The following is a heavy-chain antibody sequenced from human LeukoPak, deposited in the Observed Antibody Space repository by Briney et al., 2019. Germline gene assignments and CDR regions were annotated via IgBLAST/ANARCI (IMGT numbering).Heavy chain of an antibody. CDR1: GFTFYTYA. CDR2: ISGSGDNT. Sequence: GGSLRLSCAASGFTFYTYAMTWVRQAPGKGLEWVSSISGSGDNTYYADSVKGRFTISRENAKNSLYLLMSSLRAEDTAVYYCARQNTPHGNFDYWGQGTLDTVSS. CDR3: ARQNTPHGNFDY. J-gene: IGHJ4*02. V-gene: IGHV3-23*01. D-gene: IGHD1-26*01.